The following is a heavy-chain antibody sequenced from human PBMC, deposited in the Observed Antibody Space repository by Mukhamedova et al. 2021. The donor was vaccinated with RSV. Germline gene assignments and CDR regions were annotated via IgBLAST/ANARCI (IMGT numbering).Heavy chain of an antibody. CDR2: IYYSGST. V-gene: IGHV4-31*02. Sequence: GGYYWSWIRQHPGKGLEWIGYIYYSGSTYYNPSLKSRVTISVDTSKNQFSLKLSSVTAADTAVYYCARVGITIFGVVTGGMDYWGQ. J-gene: IGHJ4*02. CDR3: ARVGITIFGVVTGGMDY. CDR1: GGYY. D-gene: IGHD3-3*01.